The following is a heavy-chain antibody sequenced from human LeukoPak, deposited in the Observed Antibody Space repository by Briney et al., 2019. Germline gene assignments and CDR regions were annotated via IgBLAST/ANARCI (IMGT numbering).Heavy chain of an antibody. V-gene: IGHV4-39*07. CDR3: AREGYSSSSGSYYYYGMDV. D-gene: IGHD6-13*01. CDR1: GGSISSSSYY. CDR2: IYYSGST. J-gene: IGHJ6*02. Sequence: SETLSLTCTVSGGSISSSSYYWGWIHQPPGKGLEWIGSIYYSGSTYYNPSLKSRVTISVDTSKDQFSLKLSSVTAADTAVYYCAREGYSSSSGSYYYYGMDVWGQGTTVTVSS.